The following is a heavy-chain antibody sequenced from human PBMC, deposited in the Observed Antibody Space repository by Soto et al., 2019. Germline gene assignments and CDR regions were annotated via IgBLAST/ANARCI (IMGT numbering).Heavy chain of an antibody. J-gene: IGHJ3*02. CDR1: GYSFTSYW. CDR2: IYLGDSDT. Sequence: GESLKISCKGSGYSFTSYWIGWVRQMPGKGLEWMGIIYLGDSDTRYSPSFQGQVTISADKSISTAYLQWSSLKASDTAMYYCARLPGIADPDDAFDIWGQGTMVTVSS. CDR3: ARLPGIADPDDAFDI. D-gene: IGHD6-13*01. V-gene: IGHV5-51*01.